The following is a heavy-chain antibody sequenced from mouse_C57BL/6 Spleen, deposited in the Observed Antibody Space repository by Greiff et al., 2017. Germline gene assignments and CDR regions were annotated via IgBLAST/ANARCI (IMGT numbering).Heavy chain of an antibody. D-gene: IGHD1-1*01. CDR3: ARYYYGSSYDAMDY. Sequence: QQSGPELVKPGASVKISCKASGYSFTDYNMNWVKQSNGKSLEWIGVINPNYGTTSYNQKFKGKATLTVDQSSSTAYMQLNSLTSEDSAVYYCARYYYGSSYDAMDYWGQGTSVTVSS. CDR1: GYSFTDYN. CDR2: INPNYGTT. J-gene: IGHJ4*01. V-gene: IGHV1-39*01.